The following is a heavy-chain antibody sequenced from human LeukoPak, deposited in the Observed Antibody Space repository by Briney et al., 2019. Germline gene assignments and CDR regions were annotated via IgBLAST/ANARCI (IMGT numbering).Heavy chain of an antibody. D-gene: IGHD3-3*01. J-gene: IGHJ4*02. V-gene: IGHV3-30*03. CDR3: ARDRAWNYFDY. CDR2: ISNDGSRK. Sequence: PGGSLRLSCTASGFSFSRHGMHWVRQAPGKGLEWVAIISNDGSRKYYAHSVEGRFTISRDNSKNTLYLQMDSLRAEDTAVYYCARDRAWNYFDYWGQGTLVTVSS. CDR1: GFSFSRHG.